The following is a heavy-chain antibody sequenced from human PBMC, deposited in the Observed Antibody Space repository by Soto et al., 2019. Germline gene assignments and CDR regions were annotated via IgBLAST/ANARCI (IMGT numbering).Heavy chain of an antibody. Sequence: EGSLKPCCAGSGFTFSSYSMIWVLQAPGKGLEWVSAISGSGGSTYYADSVKGRFTISRDNSKNTLYLQMKSLRAEDTAVYYCAKAGGMATIDPLYLFGYWGQGTLVTVSS. V-gene: IGHV3-23*01. CDR2: ISGSGGST. J-gene: IGHJ4*02. CDR3: AKAGGMATIDPLYLFGY. CDR1: GFTFSSYS. D-gene: IGHD5-12*01.